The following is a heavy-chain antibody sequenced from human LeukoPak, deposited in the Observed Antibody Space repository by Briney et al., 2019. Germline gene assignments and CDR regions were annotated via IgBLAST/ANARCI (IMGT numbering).Heavy chain of an antibody. CDR3: ARAMVEEGFYYYYMDV. J-gene: IGHJ6*03. D-gene: IGHD2-8*01. Sequence: PSETLSLTCTVSGGSISSGDYYWSWIRQPPGKGLEWIGYIYYSGSTNCNPSLKSRVTISVDTSKNQFSLKLSSVTAADTAVYYCARAMVEEGFYYYYMDVWGKGTTVTVSS. V-gene: IGHV4-61*08. CDR1: GGSISSGDYY. CDR2: IYYSGST.